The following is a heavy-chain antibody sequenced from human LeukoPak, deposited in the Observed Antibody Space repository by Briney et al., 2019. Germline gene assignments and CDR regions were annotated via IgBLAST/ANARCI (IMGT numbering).Heavy chain of an antibody. CDR2: MNPNSGNT. Sequence: ASVKVSCKASGYTFTSYDINWVRQATGQGLEWMGWMNPNSGNTGYAQKFQGRVTMTRNTSISTAYMELSSLRSEDTAVYYCAREYVDYDFWSGYYGMDVWAKGPRSPSP. J-gene: IGHJ6*02. CDR1: GYTFTSYD. CDR3: AREYVDYDFWSGYYGMDV. D-gene: IGHD3-3*01. V-gene: IGHV1-8*01.